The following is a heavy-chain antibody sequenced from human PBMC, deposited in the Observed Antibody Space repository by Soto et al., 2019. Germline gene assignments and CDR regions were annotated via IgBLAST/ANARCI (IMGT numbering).Heavy chain of an antibody. CDR2: IDGSGATT. CDR3: AKNSGWFDS. V-gene: IGHV3-23*01. Sequence: EVQVLESGGGLVQPGGSLRLSCAASGFTFSSNDMTWVRQAPGKGLEWVTTIDGSGATTYYADFVEGRFTVSRDNSKNPVYVQMNNWRADGTALYYCAKNSGWFDSWGQGTLVTVSS. D-gene: IGHD3-10*01. J-gene: IGHJ5*01. CDR1: GFTFSSND.